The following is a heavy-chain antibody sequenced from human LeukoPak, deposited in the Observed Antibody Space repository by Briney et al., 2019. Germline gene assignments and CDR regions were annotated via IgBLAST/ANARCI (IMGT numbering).Heavy chain of an antibody. CDR1: GFTFSSYS. Sequence: GGSLRLSCAASGFTFSSYSMNWVRQAPGKGLEWVSSISSSSSYIYYADSVKGRFTISRDNAKNSLYLQMNSLRAEDTAVYHCARILRYFDWKNYYYMDVWGKGTTVTVSS. CDR3: ARILRYFDWKNYYYMDV. D-gene: IGHD3-9*01. V-gene: IGHV3-21*01. CDR2: ISSSSSYI. J-gene: IGHJ6*03.